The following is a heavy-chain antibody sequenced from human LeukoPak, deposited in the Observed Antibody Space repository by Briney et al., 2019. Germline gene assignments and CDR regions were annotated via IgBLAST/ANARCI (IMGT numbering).Heavy chain of an antibody. CDR2: IRDSGAYG. Sequence: GGSLRLSCAASGFTFSNYAMRWVPQAPGKGLEWVSTIRDSGAYGFYADSVKGRFTISRDNSNNLLYLQMDNQIAQDTAEYYYAIRARYIRARATDFDSWGQGTQVTVSS. D-gene: IGHD1-14*01. V-gene: IGHV3-23*01. J-gene: IGHJ4*02. CDR1: GFTFSNYA. CDR3: AIRARYIRARATDFDS.